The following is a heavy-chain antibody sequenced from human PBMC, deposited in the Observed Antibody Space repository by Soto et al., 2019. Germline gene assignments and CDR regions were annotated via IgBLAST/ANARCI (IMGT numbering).Heavy chain of an antibody. CDR2: INHSGST. D-gene: IGHD6-19*01. Sequence: QVQLQQWGAGLLKPSETLSLTCAVYGGSFSGYYWSWIRQPPGKGLEWIGEINHSGSTNYNPSLKSRVTIAVDTSKHQFSLKLSSVTAADTAVYYCARGGIAVLKVRGWFDPWGQGTLVTVSS. CDR1: GGSFSGYY. V-gene: IGHV4-34*01. J-gene: IGHJ5*02. CDR3: ARGGIAVLKVRGWFDP.